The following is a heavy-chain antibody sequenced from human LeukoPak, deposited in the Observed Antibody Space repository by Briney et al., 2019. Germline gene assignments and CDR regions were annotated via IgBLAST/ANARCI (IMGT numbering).Heavy chain of an antibody. D-gene: IGHD3-3*01. Sequence: PSETLSLTCTVSGGSISSGGYYWSWIRQPPGKGLEWIGYIYHSGSTYYNPSLKSRVTISVDRSKNQFSLKLSSVTAADTAVYYCARANPVTIFGVVTHFDYWGQGTLVTVSS. CDR3: ARANPVTIFGVVTHFDY. CDR2: IYHSGST. J-gene: IGHJ4*02. V-gene: IGHV4-30-2*01. CDR1: GGSISSGGYY.